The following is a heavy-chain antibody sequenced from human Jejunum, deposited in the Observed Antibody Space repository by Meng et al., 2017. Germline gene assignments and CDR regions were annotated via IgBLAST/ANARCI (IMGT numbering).Heavy chain of an antibody. D-gene: IGHD1-26*01. Sequence: QGQLQESGPGLVRPSETLSLTCTVSGDSVSSDNYYWSWIRQPPGQGLEWIGYVYYSGHTDYNPSLKRRVTISIDKSTNQFSLRLSSVTAADTAVYYCARVILYSGSYYFDFWGQGTLVTVSS. V-gene: IGHV4-61*01. CDR2: VYYSGHT. J-gene: IGHJ4*02. CDR1: GDSVSSDNYY. CDR3: ARVILYSGSYYFDF.